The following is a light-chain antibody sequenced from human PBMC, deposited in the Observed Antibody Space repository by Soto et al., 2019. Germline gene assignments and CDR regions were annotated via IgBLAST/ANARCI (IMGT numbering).Light chain of an antibody. Sequence: EIVLTQSPGTLSLSPGERATLSCRASQSVSTNYIAWYQQKPGQAPRLLIYAAFNRATGIPDRFSGSGSGTDFTLTIDRLEPEDFAIYYCKQSGRTLGQGTRLEIK. CDR3: KQSGRT. CDR1: QSVSTNY. CDR2: AAF. J-gene: IGKJ5*01. V-gene: IGKV3-20*01.